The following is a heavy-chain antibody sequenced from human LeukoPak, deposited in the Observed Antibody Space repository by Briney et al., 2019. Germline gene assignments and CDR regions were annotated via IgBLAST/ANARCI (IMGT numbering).Heavy chain of an antibody. V-gene: IGHV3-23*01. CDR3: AKDLRFGSRGSIAARFDY. CDR1: GFTFSSYA. Sequence: GGSLRLSCAASGFTFSSYAMSWVRQAPGKGLEWVSAISGSGGSTYYADSVKGRFTISRDNSKNTLYLLMNSLRAEDTAVYYCAKDLRFGSRGSIAARFDYWGQGTLVTVSS. D-gene: IGHD6-6*01. CDR2: ISGSGGST. J-gene: IGHJ4*02.